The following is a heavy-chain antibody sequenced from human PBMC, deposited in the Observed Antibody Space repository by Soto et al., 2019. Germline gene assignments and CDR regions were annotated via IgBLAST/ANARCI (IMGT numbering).Heavy chain of an antibody. V-gene: IGHV5-10-1*01. Sequence: GESLKISCKGSGYSFTSYWISWVRQMPGKGLEWMGRIDPSDSYTNYSPSFQGHVTISADKSISTAYLQWSSLKASDTAMYYCASQYYDFWSGYRPSYYYYYGMDVWGQGTTVTVSS. CDR3: ASQYYDFWSGYRPSYYYYYGMDV. J-gene: IGHJ6*02. CDR2: IDPSDSYT. D-gene: IGHD3-3*01. CDR1: GYSFTSYW.